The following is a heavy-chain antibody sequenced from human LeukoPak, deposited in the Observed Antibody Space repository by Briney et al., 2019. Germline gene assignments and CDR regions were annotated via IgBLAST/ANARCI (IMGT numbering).Heavy chain of an antibody. J-gene: IGHJ3*02. CDR1: GFTFSSYS. V-gene: IGHV3-48*02. D-gene: IGHD1-26*01. CDR3: ARDPTGIVGAANDAFDI. Sequence: LAGGSLRLSCAASGFTFSSYSRNWVRQAPGKGLEWISYISSSGSTIYYADSVKGRFTISRDNAKNSLYLQMNSLRDEDTAVYYCARDPTGIVGAANDAFDIWGQGTTVTVSS. CDR2: ISSSGSTI.